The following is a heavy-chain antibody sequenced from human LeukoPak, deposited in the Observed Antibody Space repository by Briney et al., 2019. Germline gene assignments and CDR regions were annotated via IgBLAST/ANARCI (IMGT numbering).Heavy chain of an antibody. CDR1: GGSISSNY. CDR3: ARGLAPPDYGSGGYLPPYNWFDP. J-gene: IGHJ5*02. Sequence: PSETLSLTCTVSGGSISSNYWSWIRQPPGKGLEWIGYIHYSGSTNYNPSLKSRVTISVDTSKNQFSLKLSSVTAADTAVYYCARGLAPPDYGSGGYLPPYNWFDPWGQGTLVTVSS. CDR2: IHYSGST. V-gene: IGHV4-59*01. D-gene: IGHD3-10*01.